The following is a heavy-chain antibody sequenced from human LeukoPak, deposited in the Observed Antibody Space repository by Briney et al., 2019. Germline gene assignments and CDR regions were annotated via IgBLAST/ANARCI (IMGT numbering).Heavy chain of an antibody. CDR1: GGSISSSNW. J-gene: IGHJ4*02. CDR2: IYQSGNT. CDR3: AGTVTTVTYFDS. V-gene: IGHV4-4*02. Sequence: SKTLSLTCTVSGGSISSSNWWSWVRQPPGKGLEWIGEIYQSGNTNYNPSLKSRVTISVDKSKNQFSLKLSSVTAADTAVYYCAGTVTTVTYFDSWGQGTLVTVST. D-gene: IGHD4-17*01.